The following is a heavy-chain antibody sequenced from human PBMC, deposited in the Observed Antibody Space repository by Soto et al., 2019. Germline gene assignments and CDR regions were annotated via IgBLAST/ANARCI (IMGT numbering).Heavy chain of an antibody. CDR3: EVTTGY. CDR1: GYTFTDYD. Sequence: GASVKVSCTTSGYTFTDYDINWVRQAAGQGLEYMGWMSPDSGNAGYAQQFQGRVTMTSNTSISTAYMELSGLRSEDTAVYFCEVTTGYWGQGTMVTSPQ. CDR2: MSPDSGNA. D-gene: IGHD2-21*02. V-gene: IGHV1-8*01. J-gene: IGHJ4*02.